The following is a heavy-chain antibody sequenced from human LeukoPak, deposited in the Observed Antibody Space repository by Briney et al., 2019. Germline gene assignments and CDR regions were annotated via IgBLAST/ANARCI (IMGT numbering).Heavy chain of an antibody. J-gene: IGHJ4*02. CDR3: AGHFVTYPHYFDY. CDR1: GASISSYY. Sequence: SETLSLTCTVSGASISSYYWSWIRQPPGKGLEWIAFIHYSGSTKYNPSLKSRVTMSVDTSKNQFSLRLSSVTAADTAVYYCAGHFVTYPHYFDYWGQGTLVTVSS. D-gene: IGHD2-21*01. CDR2: IHYSGST. V-gene: IGHV4-59*08.